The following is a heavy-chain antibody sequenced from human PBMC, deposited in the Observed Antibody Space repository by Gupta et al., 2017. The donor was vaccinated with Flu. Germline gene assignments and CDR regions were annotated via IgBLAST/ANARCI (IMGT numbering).Heavy chain of an antibody. Sequence: QVQLVQSGAEVKKPGSSVKVSCKASEGTFNSHTISWVRQAPGQGLEWMGRIVPIFDLTNYAQNFQGRVTITADKSTSTAYMELSSLKSEDTAVYYCARAPYNGAHYPDYWGQGTLVTVSS. V-gene: IGHV1-69*02. D-gene: IGHD2-8*01. CDR1: EGTFNSHT. CDR2: IVPIFDLT. J-gene: IGHJ4*02. CDR3: ARAPYNGAHYPDY.